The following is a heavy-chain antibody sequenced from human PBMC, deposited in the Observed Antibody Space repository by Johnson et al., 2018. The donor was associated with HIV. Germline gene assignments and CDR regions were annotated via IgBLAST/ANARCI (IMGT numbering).Heavy chain of an antibody. CDR2: IYSGGST. D-gene: IGHD3-10*01. V-gene: IGHV3-53*01. CDR3: AKANVSGSYWAFDI. Sequence: VQLVESGGTLIQPGGSLRLSCAASGFTVSNNYMSWVRQAPGKGLEWVSVIYSGGSTYYADSVKGRFTISRDNSKNTLYLQMNSLRAEDTAVYYCAKANVSGSYWAFDIWGQGTMVTVSS. CDR1: GFTVSNNY. J-gene: IGHJ3*02.